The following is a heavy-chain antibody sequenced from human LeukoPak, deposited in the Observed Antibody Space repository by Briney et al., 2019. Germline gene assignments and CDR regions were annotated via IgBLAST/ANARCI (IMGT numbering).Heavy chain of an antibody. V-gene: IGHV4-34*01. CDR1: CGSFSGYY. J-gene: IGHJ4*02. CDR2: INHSGST. Sequence: PSETLSLTCAVYCGSFSGYYWSWIRQPPGKGLEWIGEINHSGSTNYNPSLKSRVTISVDTSKNQFSLKLSSETASDTAVYYCARGRVTIFGVVINTYFGYWGQGTLVTVSS. D-gene: IGHD3-3*01. CDR3: ARGRVTIFGVVINTYFGY.